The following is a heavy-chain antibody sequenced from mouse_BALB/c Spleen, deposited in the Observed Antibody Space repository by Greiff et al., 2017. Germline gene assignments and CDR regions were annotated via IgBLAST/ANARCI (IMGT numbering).Heavy chain of an antibody. CDR2: ISSGGGST. D-gene: IGHD2-1*01. CDR1: GFAFSSYD. Sequence: DVMLVESGGGLVKPGGSLKLSCAASGFAFSSYDMSWVRQTPEKRLEWVAYISSGGGSTYYPDTVKGRFTISRDNAKNTLYLQMSSLKSEDTAMYYCARNYKGAMDYWGQGTSVTVSS. V-gene: IGHV5-12-1*01. CDR3: ARNYKGAMDY. J-gene: IGHJ4*01.